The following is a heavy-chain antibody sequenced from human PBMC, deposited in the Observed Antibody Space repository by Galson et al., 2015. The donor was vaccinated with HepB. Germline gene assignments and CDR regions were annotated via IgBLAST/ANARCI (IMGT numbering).Heavy chain of an antibody. Sequence: SVKVSCKASGGTFSSYAISWVRQAPGQGLEWMGRTIPILGIANYAQKFQGRVTITADKSTSTAYMELSSLRSEDTAVYYCASPYPYGSGSYYGYWGQGTLVTVSS. D-gene: IGHD3-10*01. J-gene: IGHJ4*02. CDR3: ASPYPYGSGSYYGY. CDR2: TIPILGIA. CDR1: GGTFSSYA. V-gene: IGHV1-69*04.